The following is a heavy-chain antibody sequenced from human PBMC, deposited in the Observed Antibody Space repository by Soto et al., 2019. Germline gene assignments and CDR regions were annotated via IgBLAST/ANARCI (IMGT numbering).Heavy chain of an antibody. CDR2: IIPIFGTA. J-gene: IGHJ3*02. Sequence: SVKVSCKASGRTFSSYSISWVRQAPGQGLEWMGGIIPIFGTATHAQKSQARVMITADEATSTSYMELCSLRSECTAVYYCARDGITRRVGFIKGVVALDRWARVTMVDVS. V-gene: IGHV1-69*13. D-gene: IGHD3-22*01. CDR3: ARDGITRRVGFIKGVVALDR. CDR1: GRTFSSYS.